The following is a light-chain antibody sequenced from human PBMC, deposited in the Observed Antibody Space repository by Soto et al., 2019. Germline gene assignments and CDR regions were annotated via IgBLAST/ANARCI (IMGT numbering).Light chain of an antibody. J-gene: IGKJ2*01. V-gene: IGKV1-39*01. CDR2: DAS. Sequence: DIQMTQSPSSLSASVGDRVTITCQASHDITSYLNWYQHKPGKAPKLLIYDASILQDGVPSRFSGSGSGTDFTLTISSLLPEDFAAYYCQQSYSAPYTFGQGTNLEIK. CDR1: HDITSY. CDR3: QQSYSAPYT.